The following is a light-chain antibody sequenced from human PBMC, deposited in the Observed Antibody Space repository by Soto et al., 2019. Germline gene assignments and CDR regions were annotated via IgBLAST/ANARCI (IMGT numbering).Light chain of an antibody. CDR2: GAS. V-gene: IGKV3-20*01. CDR1: QSVSNNY. Sequence: EIVLTQSPGTLSLSPGERATLSCRASQSVSNNYLAWYQQKPDQAPRLLIYGASNRATVIPDRFSGSGSGTDFTLTISILEPEDLSVYYCQQYGSPVTFGQGTKVEIK. J-gene: IGKJ1*01. CDR3: QQYGSPVT.